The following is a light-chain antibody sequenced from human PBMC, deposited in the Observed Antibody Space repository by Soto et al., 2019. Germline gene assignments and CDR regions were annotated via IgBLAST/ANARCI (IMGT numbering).Light chain of an antibody. J-gene: IGKJ4*01. CDR3: QQYNSVPLT. V-gene: IGKV1-27*01. CDR1: QVISTY. Sequence: DIQMTQSPSSLSASVGDRVTITCRASQVISTYLAWYQQKPGKVPKLLIYAASTLQSGVPSRFSGSGSGTDFTLTISRLEPEDVATYYCQQYNSVPLTFGGGPKVEIK. CDR2: AAS.